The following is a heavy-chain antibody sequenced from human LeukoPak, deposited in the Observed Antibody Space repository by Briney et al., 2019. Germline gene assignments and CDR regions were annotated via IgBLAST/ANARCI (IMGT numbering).Heavy chain of an antibody. Sequence: PSETLSLTCTISGGSFSSYYWNWIRQSSEKGLEWIGYIYYSGTTNYNPSLQSRVTISVDTSNKQFSLRLRSVTAADTAVYYCAKGRRLFGKAAFESWGQGTLVTVSS. D-gene: IGHD3-10*01. CDR3: AKGRRLFGKAAFES. V-gene: IGHV4-59*01. J-gene: IGHJ5*01. CDR2: IYYSGTT. CDR1: GGSFSSYY.